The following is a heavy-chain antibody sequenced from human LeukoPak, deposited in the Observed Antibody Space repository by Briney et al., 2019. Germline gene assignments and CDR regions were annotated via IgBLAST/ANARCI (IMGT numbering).Heavy chain of an antibody. V-gene: IGHV3-30*02. Sequence: GGSLRLSCAASGFTVSSNYMSWVRQAPGKGLEWVAFIRYDGSIKYYADSVKGRFTISRDNSKNTLYLQMNSLRGEDTAVYYCAKDARRVRDIGVVFGRGRGYMDVWGKGTTATISS. CDR1: GFTVSSNY. J-gene: IGHJ6*03. CDR2: IRYDGSIK. CDR3: AKDARRVRDIGVVFGRGRGYMDV. D-gene: IGHD2-15*01.